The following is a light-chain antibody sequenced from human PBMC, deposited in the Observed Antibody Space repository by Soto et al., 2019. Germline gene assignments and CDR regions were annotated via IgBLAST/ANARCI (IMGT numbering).Light chain of an antibody. CDR1: QTISSW. Sequence: DIQMTQSPSALSASVGDRATITCRASQTISSWLAWYQQKPGKAPKLLIYKASTLKSGVPSRSSGSGSGTEFTLTISRLEPEDFAVYYCQQYGSSGTFGQGTKVDIK. CDR2: KAS. J-gene: IGKJ1*01. V-gene: IGKV1-5*03. CDR3: QQYGSSGT.